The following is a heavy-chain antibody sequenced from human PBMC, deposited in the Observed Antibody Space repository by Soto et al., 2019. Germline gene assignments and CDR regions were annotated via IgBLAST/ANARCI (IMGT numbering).Heavy chain of an antibody. D-gene: IGHD3-9*01. Sequence: SLRLSCAASGFTFSSYGMHWVRQAPGKGLEWVAFISYDGNNKYYADSVKGRFTISRDHSKNTLFLQMNSLRAEDTAVYYCARGPAYYTILTGYYRSDYFDYWGQGTLVTVSS. CDR1: GFTFSSYG. CDR2: ISYDGNNK. CDR3: ARGPAYYTILTGYYRSDYFDY. V-gene: IGHV3-30-3*01. J-gene: IGHJ4*02.